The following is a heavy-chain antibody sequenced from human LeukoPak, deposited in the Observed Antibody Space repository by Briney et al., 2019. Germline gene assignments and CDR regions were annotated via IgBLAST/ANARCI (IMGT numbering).Heavy chain of an antibody. D-gene: IGHD5-24*01. CDR2: ISFTNTII. CDR1: GLTFSSSS. V-gene: IGHV3-48*02. Sequence: GGSLRLSCVVSGLTFSSSSMNWVRQAPGKGLEWVSHISFTNTIIYFADSVKGRFTISRDNAQNSLYLHMSSLRDEDTAVYYCARGDGFHHFDYWGQGALVTVSS. CDR3: ARGDGFHHFDY. J-gene: IGHJ4*02.